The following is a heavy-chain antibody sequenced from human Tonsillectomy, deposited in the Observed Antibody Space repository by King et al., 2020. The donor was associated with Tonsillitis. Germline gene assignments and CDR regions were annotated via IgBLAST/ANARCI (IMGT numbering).Heavy chain of an antibody. Sequence: VQLQESGPGLVKPSETLSLTCTVSGVSISSYYWSWIRQPAGKGLEWIGRIYESGGTDYNPSLKSRLTMSVDTSKNQFSLNLGSVTAADTAMYYCVRGNYHDSSGYDDFWGQGTLVTVSA. CDR2: IYESGGT. CDR1: GVSISSYY. CDR3: VRGNYHDSSGYDDF. J-gene: IGHJ4*02. V-gene: IGHV4-4*07. D-gene: IGHD3-22*01.